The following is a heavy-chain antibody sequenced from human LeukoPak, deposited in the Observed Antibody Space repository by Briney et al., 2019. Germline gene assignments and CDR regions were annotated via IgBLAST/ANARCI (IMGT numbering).Heavy chain of an antibody. CDR1: GITVSSNY. D-gene: IGHD3-10*01. CDR3: ARVLSGRGSLYSYYYYMDV. CDR2: IYSGGST. V-gene: IGHV3-53*01. J-gene: IGHJ6*03. Sequence: GGSLRLSCAASGITVSSNYMSWVRQAPGKGLEWVSVIYSGGSTYYADSVKGRFTISRDNSKNTLYVQMNSLRAEDTAVYYCARVLSGRGSLYSYYYYMDVWGKGTTVTISS.